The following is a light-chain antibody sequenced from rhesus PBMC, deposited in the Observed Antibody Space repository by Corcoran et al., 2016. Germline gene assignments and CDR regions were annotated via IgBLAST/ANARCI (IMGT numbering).Light chain of an antibody. CDR1: QGLRTY. J-gene: IGKJ1*01. CDR2: DES. Sequence: DILMTQSPSSLSASVGDTVTITCQASQGLRTYLAWYQQKPGKAPKSVYYDESTLQSGVPSRFSGRGSGKEFTLTISSLQAEDFATYYFSQHYTYPRTFGQVSKVDIK. CDR3: SQHYTYPRT. V-gene: IGKV1S14*01.